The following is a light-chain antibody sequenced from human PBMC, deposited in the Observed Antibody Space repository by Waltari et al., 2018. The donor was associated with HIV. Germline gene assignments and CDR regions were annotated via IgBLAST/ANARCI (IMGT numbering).Light chain of an antibody. CDR2: DVN. J-gene: IGLJ2*01. Sequence: QSALTQPRPVSGSPGQSVTMSCSGTSSAVGGYKYVSWYHQHPGKAPKLLIYDVNKRPSGVSDRFSGSKSGNTASLTISGLQVEDEADYYCCSYAGSYTYVVLGGGTKLTVL. CDR1: SSAVGGYKY. CDR3: CSYAGSYTYVV. V-gene: IGLV2-11*01.